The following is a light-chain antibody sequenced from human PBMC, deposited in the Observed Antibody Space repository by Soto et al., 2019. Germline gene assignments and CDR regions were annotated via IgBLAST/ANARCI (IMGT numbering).Light chain of an antibody. V-gene: IGKV3-20*01. CDR2: GAS. CDR3: HQYGSSSWT. CDR1: QSVSSSY. J-gene: IGKJ1*01. Sequence: EIVLTQSPGTLSLSPGERATLSCRASQSVSSSYLAWYQQKPGQAPRLLIYGASSRATGIPDRFSGSGSGTDFTLTISRMEPEDFAVDYCHQYGSSSWTFGQGTKVDI.